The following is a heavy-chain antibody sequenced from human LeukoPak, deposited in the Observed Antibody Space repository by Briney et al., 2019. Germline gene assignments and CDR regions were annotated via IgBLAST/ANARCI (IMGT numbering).Heavy chain of an antibody. CDR1: GGSISSYX. Sequence: SETXXLXXXXXGGSISSYXWSWIRQPAGKGLEWIGRIYTSGSTNYNPSLKSGVNISVETYKKKFSQKRSSVTAADTAVYYCARDLDLNGVDYWGQGTLVTVSS. CDR3: ARDLDLNGVDY. J-gene: IGHJ4*02. CDR2: IYTSGST. D-gene: IGHD1-7*01. V-gene: IGHV4-4*07.